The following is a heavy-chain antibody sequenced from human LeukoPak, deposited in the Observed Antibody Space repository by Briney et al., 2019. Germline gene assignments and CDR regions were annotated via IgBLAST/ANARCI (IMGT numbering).Heavy chain of an antibody. J-gene: IGHJ6*02. V-gene: IGHV4-30-2*01. CDR2: IYHSGTT. CDR3: ARSMVTRPYGMDV. D-gene: IGHD4-17*01. Sequence: SETLSLTCAVSGGSISSGGYSWSWIRQPPGKSLEWIAYIYHSGTTYYNPSLKSRVTISVDRSKNQFSLKLSSVTAADTAVYYCARSMVTRPYGMDVWGQGTTVTVSS. CDR1: GGSISSGGYS.